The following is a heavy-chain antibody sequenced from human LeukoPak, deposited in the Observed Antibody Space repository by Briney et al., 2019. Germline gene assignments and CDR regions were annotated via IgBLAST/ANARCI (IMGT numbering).Heavy chain of an antibody. CDR2: ISGSGGST. CDR1: GFTFSSYA. Sequence: PGGSLRLSCAASGFTFSSYAMSWVRQAPGKGLEWVSAISGSGGSTYYADSVKGRFTISRDNSKNTLYLQMNSLRAEDTAVYYCASRGSGYNYFDYWGQGTLVTVSS. D-gene: IGHD3-3*01. J-gene: IGHJ4*02. CDR3: ASRGSGYNYFDY. V-gene: IGHV3-23*01.